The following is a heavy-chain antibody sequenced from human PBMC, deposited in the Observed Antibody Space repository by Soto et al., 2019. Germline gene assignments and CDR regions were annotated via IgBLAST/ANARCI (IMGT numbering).Heavy chain of an antibody. V-gene: IGHV3-30-3*01. CDR3: ARDQRTEAAGLFFYYYGMDV. D-gene: IGHD6-13*01. Sequence: LRLSCAASGFTFSSYAMHWVRRAPGKGLEWVAVISYDGSNKYYADSVKGRFTISRDNSKNTLYLQMNSLRAEDTAVYYCARDQRTEAAGLFFYYYGMDVWGQGTTVTVS. J-gene: IGHJ6*02. CDR2: ISYDGSNK. CDR1: GFTFSSYA.